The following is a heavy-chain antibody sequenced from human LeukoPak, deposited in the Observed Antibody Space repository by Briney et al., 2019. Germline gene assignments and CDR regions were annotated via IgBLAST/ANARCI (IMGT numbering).Heavy chain of an antibody. V-gene: IGHV1-8*01. D-gene: IGHD5-18*01. J-gene: IGHJ6*02. CDR3: ACYGYSYGYYYGMDV. Sequence: GASVKVSCKASGYTFTSYDINWVRQATGQGLEWIGWMNPNSGNTGYAQKFQGRVTMTRNTSISTAYMELSSLRSEDTAVYYCACYGYSYGYYYGMDVWGQGTTVTVSS. CDR1: GYTFTSYD. CDR2: MNPNSGNT.